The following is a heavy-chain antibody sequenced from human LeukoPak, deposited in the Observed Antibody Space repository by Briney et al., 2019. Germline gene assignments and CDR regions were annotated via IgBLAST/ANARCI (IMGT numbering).Heavy chain of an antibody. Sequence: GGSLRLSCAASGFTFSDSAIHWVRQASGKGLEWVGRIRNKANTYATAYAASVNGRFTISRDDSKNTAYLQMNSLTTEDTAMYYCTRYNVGFDYWGQGTLVTVSS. V-gene: IGHV3-73*01. CDR3: TRYNVGFDY. CDR1: GFTFSDSA. D-gene: IGHD1-14*01. CDR2: IRNKANTYAT. J-gene: IGHJ4*02.